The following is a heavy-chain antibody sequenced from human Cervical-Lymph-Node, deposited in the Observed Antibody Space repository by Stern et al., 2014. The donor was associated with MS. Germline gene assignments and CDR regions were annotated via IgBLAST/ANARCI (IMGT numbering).Heavy chain of an antibody. D-gene: IGHD2-8*02. V-gene: IGHV4-39*01. J-gene: IGHJ4*02. CDR1: GDSISSYTHY. CDR3: AKHACTGAACPFDL. CDR2: VYYSGAT. Sequence: VQLVESGPGLVKPSETLSLTCAVSGDSISSYTHYWAWIRQPPGKGLEWIGSVYYSGATYYNPSLKSPGTISVDTSKNHFPLGLNSVTAADTAVYYCAKHACTGAACPFDLWGQGTLVTVSS.